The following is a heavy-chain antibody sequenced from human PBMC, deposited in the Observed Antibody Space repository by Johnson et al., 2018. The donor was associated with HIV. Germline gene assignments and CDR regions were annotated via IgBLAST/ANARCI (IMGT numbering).Heavy chain of an antibody. Sequence: VDSGGGLVQPGRSLRLSCAASGFTFDDYAMHWVRQAPGKGLEWVSGISWNRGSIGYADSVKGRFTISRDNAKNSLYLQMNSLRAEDTALYYCAREEGSDILTRGDAFDIWGQGTMVAVSS. V-gene: IGHV3-9*01. J-gene: IGHJ3*02. CDR2: ISWNRGSI. D-gene: IGHD3-9*01. CDR1: GFTFDDYA. CDR3: AREEGSDILTRGDAFDI.